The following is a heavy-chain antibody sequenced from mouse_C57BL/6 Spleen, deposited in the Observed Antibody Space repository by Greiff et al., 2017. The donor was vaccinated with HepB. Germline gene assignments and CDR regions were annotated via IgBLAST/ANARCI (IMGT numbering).Heavy chain of an antibody. Sequence: EVQLQQSGPGLVKPSQSLSLTCSVTGYSTTSGYYWNWIRQFPGNKLEWMGYISYDGSNNYNPSLKNRISITRDTSKNQFFLKLNSVTTEDTATYYCASLYGSSYAMDYWGQGTSVTVSS. V-gene: IGHV3-6*01. CDR3: ASLYGSSYAMDY. D-gene: IGHD1-1*01. CDR1: GYSTTSGYY. J-gene: IGHJ4*01. CDR2: ISYDGSN.